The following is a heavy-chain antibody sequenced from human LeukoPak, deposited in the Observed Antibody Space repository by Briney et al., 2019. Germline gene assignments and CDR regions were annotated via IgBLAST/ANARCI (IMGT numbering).Heavy chain of an antibody. Sequence: PSETLSLTCTVSGGSISNYYWSWIRQPAGKGLEWIGRIYTSGSTNYNPSLRSRVTMSVDTSKNQFSLNLSSVTAADTAVYYCAREYCSRTSCYFDYWGQGTLVTVSS. CDR1: GGSISNYY. CDR2: IYTSGST. J-gene: IGHJ4*02. D-gene: IGHD2-2*01. V-gene: IGHV4-4*07. CDR3: AREYCSRTSCYFDY.